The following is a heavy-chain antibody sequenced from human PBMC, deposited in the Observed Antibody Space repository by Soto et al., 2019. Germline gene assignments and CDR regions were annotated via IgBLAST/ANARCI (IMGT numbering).Heavy chain of an antibody. D-gene: IGHD3-3*01. CDR1: GFTFSSYS. CDR3: ARVSLYYDLLYYMDV. Sequence: GGSLRLSCAASGFTFSSYSMNWVRQAPGKGLEWVSSISSSSSYIYYADSVKGRFTISRDNAKNSLYLQMNSLRAEDTAVYYCARVSLYYDLLYYMDVWGKGTTVTVSS. CDR2: ISSSSSYI. J-gene: IGHJ6*03. V-gene: IGHV3-21*01.